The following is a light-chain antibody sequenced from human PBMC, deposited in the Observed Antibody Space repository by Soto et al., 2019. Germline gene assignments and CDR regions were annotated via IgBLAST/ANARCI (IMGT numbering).Light chain of an antibody. CDR2: EVS. J-gene: IGLJ1*01. V-gene: IGLV2-8*01. CDR1: TSDVGGYNF. CDR3: SSFTSNRIYV. Sequence: QSALTQPPSASGSPGQSVTISCTGTTSDVGGYNFVSWYQQHPGKAPKLMIYEVSQRPAGVPDRFSGSKSGNRASLTVSGLQAEDEADYYCSSFTSNRIYVFGPGTKVTVL.